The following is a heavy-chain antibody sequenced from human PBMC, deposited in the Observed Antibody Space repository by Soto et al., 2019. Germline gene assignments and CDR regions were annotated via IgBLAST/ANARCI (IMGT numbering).Heavy chain of an antibody. D-gene: IGHD5-12*01. CDR2: IIPILGLA. Sequence: QVQLVQSGAEVKKPGSSVKVSCKASGGTFSSYTISWVRQAPGQGLEWMGRIIPILGLANYAQKFQGRVTITPDKSTSTAYMELSSLRSEDTAVYYCAREDSGYGVDYWGQGTLVTVSS. J-gene: IGHJ4*02. CDR1: GGTFSSYT. V-gene: IGHV1-69*08. CDR3: AREDSGYGVDY.